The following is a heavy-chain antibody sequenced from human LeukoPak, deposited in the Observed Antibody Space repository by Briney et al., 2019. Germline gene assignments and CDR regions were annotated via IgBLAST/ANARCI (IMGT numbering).Heavy chain of an antibody. CDR1: GGTFSSYA. J-gene: IGHJ4*02. V-gene: IGHV1-69*06. Sequence: SVKVSCKASGGTFSSYAISWVRQAPGQGLEWMGGIIPIFGTANYAQKFQGRVTITADKSTSTAYMELSSLRSEDTAVYYCARDYYDSSGEFDYWGQGTLVTVSS. CDR2: IIPIFGTA. CDR3: ARDYYDSSGEFDY. D-gene: IGHD3-22*01.